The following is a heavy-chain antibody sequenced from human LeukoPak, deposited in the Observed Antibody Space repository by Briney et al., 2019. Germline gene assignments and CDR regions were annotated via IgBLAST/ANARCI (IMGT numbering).Heavy chain of an antibody. V-gene: IGHV3-21*01. J-gene: IGHJ4*02. CDR3: ARAGVVAGKGEY. CDR1: GFTFSSYS. D-gene: IGHD6-19*01. Sequence: GGSLRLSCAASGFTFSSYSMNWVRQAPGTGLEWVSSISSSSSYIYYADSVKGRFTISRDNAKNSLYPQMNSLRAEDTAVYYCARAGVVAGKGEYWGQGTLVTVSS. CDR2: ISSSSSYI.